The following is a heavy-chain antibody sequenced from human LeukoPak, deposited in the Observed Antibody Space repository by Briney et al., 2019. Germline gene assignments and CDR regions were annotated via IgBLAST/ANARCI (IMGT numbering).Heavy chain of an antibody. D-gene: IGHD1-26*01. CDR3: ARHERSGSYPDY. CDR1: GGSISSGGYS. V-gene: IGHV4-30-2*01. Sequence: SETLSLTCAVSGGSISSGGYSWSWIRQPPGKGLEWIGYIYHSGSTYYNPSLKSRVTISVDTSKNQFSLKLSSVTAADTAVYYCARHERSGSYPDYWGQGTLVTVSS. CDR2: IYHSGST. J-gene: IGHJ4*02.